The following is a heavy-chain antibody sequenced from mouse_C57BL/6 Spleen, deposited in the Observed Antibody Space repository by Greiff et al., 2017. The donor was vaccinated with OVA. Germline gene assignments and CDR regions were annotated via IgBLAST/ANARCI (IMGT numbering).Heavy chain of an antibody. Sequence: VQLQQPGAELVKPGASVKLSCKASGYTFTSYWMHWVKQRPGQGLEWIGMIHPNSGSTNYNEKFKSKATLTVDKSSSTAYMQLSSLTSEDSAVYDCARDDYGSPGFAYWGQGTLVTVSA. CDR2: IHPNSGST. J-gene: IGHJ3*01. CDR3: ARDDYGSPGFAY. V-gene: IGHV1-64*01. CDR1: GYTFTSYW. D-gene: IGHD2-4*01.